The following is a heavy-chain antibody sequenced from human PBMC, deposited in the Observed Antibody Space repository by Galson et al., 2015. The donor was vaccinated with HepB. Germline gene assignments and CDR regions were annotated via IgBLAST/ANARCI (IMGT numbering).Heavy chain of an antibody. CDR1: GYTFTSSG. Sequence: SVKVSCKASGYTFTSSGISWVRQAPGQGLEWMGWISTYSGNTNYAQKLLDRVTMTTDTSTTTAYMGLRSLRSDDTAVYYCVRDKDHAFDIWGQGTMVAVSS. CDR3: VRDKDHAFDI. V-gene: IGHV1-18*01. CDR2: ISTYSGNT. J-gene: IGHJ3*02.